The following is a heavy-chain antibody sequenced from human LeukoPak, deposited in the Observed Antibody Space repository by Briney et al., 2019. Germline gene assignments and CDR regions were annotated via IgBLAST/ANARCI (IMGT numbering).Heavy chain of an antibody. V-gene: IGHV1-58*02. CDR2: IVVGSGDT. CDR1: GFTFTSSA. CDR3: AAVGGYSSSWYPFDY. D-gene: IGHD6-13*01. Sequence: SVKVSCKASGFTFTSSAMQWVRQARGQRLEWIGWIVVGSGDTNYAQKFQERVTFTRDMSTSTAYMELSSLRSEDTAVYYCAAVGGYSSSWYPFDYWGQGTLVTVSS. J-gene: IGHJ4*02.